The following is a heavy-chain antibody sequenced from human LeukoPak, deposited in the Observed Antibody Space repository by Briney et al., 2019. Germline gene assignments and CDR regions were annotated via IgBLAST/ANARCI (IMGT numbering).Heavy chain of an antibody. CDR1: DGSISYYY. CDR2: IYVGGST. V-gene: IGHV4-4*07. Sequence: PSETLSLTCTASDGSISYYYWSWIRQPAGKGLEWIGRIYVGGSTNYSPSLKSRVSMSLDKSKNQLSLKLISVSAADTAVYYCARWHMNSQDVWGRGTAVTVS. J-gene: IGHJ6*02. CDR3: ARWHMNSQDV. D-gene: IGHD4-23*01.